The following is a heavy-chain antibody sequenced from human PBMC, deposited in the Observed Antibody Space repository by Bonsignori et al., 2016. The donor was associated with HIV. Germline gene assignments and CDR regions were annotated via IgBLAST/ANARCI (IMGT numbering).Heavy chain of an antibody. J-gene: IGHJ4*02. Sequence: VRQMPGKGLEWMGIIYPADSATRYNPSFQGQVTFSADKSTNTAYLQWTSLKASDTAIYYCARQREHLVYFQYWGQGTQVTVSS. D-gene: IGHD6-13*01. CDR3: ARQREHLVYFQY. V-gene: IGHV5-51*01. CDR2: IYPADSAT.